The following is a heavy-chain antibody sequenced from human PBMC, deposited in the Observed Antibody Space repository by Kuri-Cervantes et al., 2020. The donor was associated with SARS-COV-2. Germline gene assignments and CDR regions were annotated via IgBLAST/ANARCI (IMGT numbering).Heavy chain of an antibody. V-gene: IGHV3-48*04. CDR2: ISSSSSTI. J-gene: IGHJ6*02. Sequence: GGSLRLSCAASGFTFSSYSMNWVRQAPGKGLEWVSYISSSSSTIYYADSVKGRFTISRDNAKNSLYLQMNSLRAEDTAVYYCARAGNIVVVPAAQDYYYYYGMDVWGQGTTVTVSS. D-gene: IGHD2-2*01. CDR3: ARAGNIVVVPAAQDYYYYYGMDV. CDR1: GFTFSSYS.